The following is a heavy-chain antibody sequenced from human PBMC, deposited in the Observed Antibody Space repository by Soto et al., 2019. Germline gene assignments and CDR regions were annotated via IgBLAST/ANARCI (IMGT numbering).Heavy chain of an antibody. CDR1: GGSISSGDYY. Sequence: SETLSLTCTVSGGSISSGDYYWSWVRQPPGKGLEWIGYIFYRGTTYYNASLKSRLSMSVDTSKNQFSLKLTSVTAADTARYFCARAFYDVLTGYYVRYFDHWGQGILVTVSS. CDR3: ARAFYDVLTGYYVRYFDH. J-gene: IGHJ4*02. D-gene: IGHD3-9*01. V-gene: IGHV4-30-4*01. CDR2: IFYRGTT.